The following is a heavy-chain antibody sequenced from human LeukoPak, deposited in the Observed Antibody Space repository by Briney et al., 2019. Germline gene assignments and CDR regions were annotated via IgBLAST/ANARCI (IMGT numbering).Heavy chain of an antibody. V-gene: IGHV4-34*01. J-gene: IGHJ4*02. CDR2: INHSGST. Sequence: SETLSLTCAVYGGSFSGYYWSWIRQPPGKGLEWIGEINHSGSTNYNPSLKSRVTISVDTSKKQFSLKLSSVTAADTAVYYCARGEEFQFSIVVVPAARPRVFDYWGQGTLVTVSS. CDR3: ARGEEFQFSIVVVPAARPRVFDY. D-gene: IGHD2-2*01. CDR1: GGSFSGYY.